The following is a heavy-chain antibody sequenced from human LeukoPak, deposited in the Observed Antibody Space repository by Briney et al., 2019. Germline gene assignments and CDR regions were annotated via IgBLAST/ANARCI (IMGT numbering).Heavy chain of an antibody. CDR1: GFIFINYI. V-gene: IGHV3-48*01. J-gene: IGHJ4*02. CDR3: ARPKFCTGRACFFDQ. CDR2: ISSGSDTI. Sequence: PGGSLRLSCAASGFIFINYIMTWVRQAPGKGLEWVSYISSGSDTIYYADSVKGRFTISRDNAKNSLYLQLNSLRAEDTALYYCARPKFCTGRACFFDQWGQGTLVTVSS. D-gene: IGHD2-8*02.